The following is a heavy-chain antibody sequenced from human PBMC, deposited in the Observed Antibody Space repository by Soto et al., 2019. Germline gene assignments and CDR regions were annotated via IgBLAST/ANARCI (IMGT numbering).Heavy chain of an antibody. J-gene: IGHJ3*02. V-gene: IGHV3-23*01. CDR2: IGSVGGDT. D-gene: IGHD1-20*01. CDR1: GFTFYSYA. Sequence: GGSLRLSCAASGFTFYSYAMSWVRQAPGKGLEWVSTIGSVGGDTYYADSVKGRFTISRDDSKNTLLLQMNSLRAEDTAVYYCVKDRMAYNSVWDPFDIWGQGTMVTVSS. CDR3: VKDRMAYNSVWDPFDI.